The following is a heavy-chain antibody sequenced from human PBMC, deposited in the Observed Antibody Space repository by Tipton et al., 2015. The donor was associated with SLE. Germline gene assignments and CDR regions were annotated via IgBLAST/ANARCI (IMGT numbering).Heavy chain of an antibody. V-gene: IGHV4-39*07. CDR1: GGSISSSSYY. J-gene: IGHJ4*02. CDR2: IYYSGST. Sequence: TLSLTCTVSGGSISSSSYYWGWIRQPPGKGLEWIGSIYYSGSTYYNPSLKSRVTISVDTSKNQFSLKLSSVTAADTAVYYCARLGHFDWLFLDYWGQGTLVTVSS. D-gene: IGHD3-9*01. CDR3: ARLGHFDWLFLDY.